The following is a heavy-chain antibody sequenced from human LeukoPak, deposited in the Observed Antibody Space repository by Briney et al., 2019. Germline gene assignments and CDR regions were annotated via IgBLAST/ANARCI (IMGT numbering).Heavy chain of an antibody. D-gene: IGHD3-22*01. J-gene: IGHJ4*02. CDR1: GGSFSGYY. CDR2: INHSGST. V-gene: IGHV4-34*01. CDR3: ARGLIGDSSGYSLDY. Sequence: SETLSLTCAVYGGSFSGYYWSWIRQPPGKGLEWIGEINHSGSTNYNPSLKSRVTISVDTSKNQFSLKLSSVTAADTAAYYCARGLIGDSSGYSLDYWGQGTLVTVSS.